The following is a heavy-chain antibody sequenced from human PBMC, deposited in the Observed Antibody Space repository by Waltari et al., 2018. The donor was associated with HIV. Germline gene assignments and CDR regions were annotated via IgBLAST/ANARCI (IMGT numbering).Heavy chain of an antibody. Sequence: EVELVESGGGPVQPGESLRLSCIASGFSLRTYHMNWVRQAPGKGLEGISYIRIDGGAIYYADSVKGRFTISRDDAKNSLYLQMTSLRVDDTAHYYCVRGDGSNWEVWGYFDLWGPGTPVTVSP. V-gene: IGHV3-48*01. CDR3: VRGDGSNWEVWGYFDL. CDR1: GFSLRTYH. D-gene: IGHD3-16*01. CDR2: IRIDGGAI. J-gene: IGHJ4*02.